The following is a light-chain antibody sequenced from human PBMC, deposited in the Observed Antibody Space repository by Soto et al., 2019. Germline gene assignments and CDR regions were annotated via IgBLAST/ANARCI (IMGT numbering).Light chain of an antibody. CDR3: CSFAGTSTYWV. CDR1: SSDVGSYNL. Sequence: QAVVTQPASVSGSPGQSITISCTGTSSDVGSYNLVSWYQQHPGKAPKLIIYEVNKRPSGVSNRFSGSKSGTTASLTFSGLQADDEADYYCCSFAGTSTYWVFGGGTKLTVL. V-gene: IGLV2-23*02. CDR2: EVN. J-gene: IGLJ3*02.